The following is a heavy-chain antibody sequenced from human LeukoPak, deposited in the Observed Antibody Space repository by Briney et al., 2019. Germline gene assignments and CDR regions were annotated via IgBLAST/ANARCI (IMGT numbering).Heavy chain of an antibody. CDR3: AKDKEYSGFGPILSGYYYGMDV. V-gene: IGHV3-43D*04. J-gene: IGHJ6*04. CDR2: ISCDGGST. D-gene: IGHD5-12*01. CDR1: GFTFDDYA. Sequence: GGSLRLSCAASGFTFDDYARHWVRQAPGKGLEWVSLISCDGGSTYYADSVKGRFTISRDNSRHTLYLQMNSLGAEDTALYYCAKDKEYSGFGPILSGYYYGMDVWGKGTTVTVSS.